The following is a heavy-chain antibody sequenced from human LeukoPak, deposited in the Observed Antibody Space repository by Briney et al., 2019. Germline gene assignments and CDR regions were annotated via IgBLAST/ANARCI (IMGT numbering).Heavy chain of an antibody. J-gene: IGHJ5*02. CDR2: IIPIFGTA. V-gene: IGHV1-69*05. CDR1: GGTFSSYA. D-gene: IGHD6-13*01. Sequence: SVKVSCKASGGTFSSYAISWVRQAPGQGLEWMGGIIPIFGTANYAQKFQGRVTITTDESTSTAYMELSSLRSEDTAVYYCARSSSWYRNWFDPWGQGTLVTVSS. CDR3: ARSSSWYRNWFDP.